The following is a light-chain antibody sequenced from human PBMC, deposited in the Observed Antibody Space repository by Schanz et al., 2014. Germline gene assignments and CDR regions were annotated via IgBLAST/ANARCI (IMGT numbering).Light chain of an antibody. V-gene: IGKV1-5*01. CDR2: DAS. CDR3: QHYSVYPWT. Sequence: DIQMTPSPSTLSASVGDRVTITCRASQSISSRLAWYQKKPGKAPNLLIFDASSLESGVPSRFSGSGSGTEFTLTISSLQPDDSATFFCQHYSVYPWTFGQGTKVEIK. CDR1: QSISSR. J-gene: IGKJ1*01.